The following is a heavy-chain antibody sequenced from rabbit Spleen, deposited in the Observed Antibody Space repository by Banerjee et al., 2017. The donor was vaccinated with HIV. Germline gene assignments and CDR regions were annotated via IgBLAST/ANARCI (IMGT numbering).Heavy chain of an antibody. CDR1: GIDFSSDSY. D-gene: IGHD1-1*01. CDR2: IEAGGSGFT. J-gene: IGHJ6*01. V-gene: IGHV1S45*01. CDR3: ARDTSSSFSSYGMDL. Sequence: QQQLEESGGGLVKPGGTLTLTCKASGIDFSSDSYMCWVRQAPGKGLEWIACIEAGGSGFTYFASWAKGRFTISKTSSTTVTLQMTSLTAADTATYFCARDTSSSFSSYGMDLWGPGTLVTVS.